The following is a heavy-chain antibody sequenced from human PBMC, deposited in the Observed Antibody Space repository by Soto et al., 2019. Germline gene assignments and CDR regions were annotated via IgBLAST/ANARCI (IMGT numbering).Heavy chain of an antibody. CDR1: GFSFSDYY. CDR3: ARGPFYGSS. CDR2: ISSRSGTI. J-gene: IGHJ4*02. V-gene: IGHV3-11*04. D-gene: IGHD6-13*01. Sequence: GGSLRLSCAASGFSFSDYYMTWIRQAPGQGLEWVSYISSRSGTIFYADSVKGRFTLSRDNAKNTLYLQMNSLRAEDTAVYYCARGPFYGSSWGQGTLVTVSS.